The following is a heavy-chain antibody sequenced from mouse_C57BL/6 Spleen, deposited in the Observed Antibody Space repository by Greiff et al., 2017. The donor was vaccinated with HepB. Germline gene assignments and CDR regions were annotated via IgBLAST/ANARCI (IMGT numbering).Heavy chain of an antibody. V-gene: IGHV14-3*01. J-gene: IGHJ2*01. CDR3: ARYYYGSSYDYFDY. D-gene: IGHD1-1*01. Sequence: VQLQQSVAELVRPGASVKLSCTASGFNTKNTYMHWVKQRPEQGLEWIGRIDPANGNTKYAPKFQGKAPITADTSSNTASLQLSSLTSEDTAIYYGARYYYGSSYDYFDYWGQGTTLTVSS. CDR1: GFNTKNTY. CDR2: IDPANGNT.